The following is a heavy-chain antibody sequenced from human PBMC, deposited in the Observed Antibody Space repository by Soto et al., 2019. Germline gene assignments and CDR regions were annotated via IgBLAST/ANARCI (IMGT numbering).Heavy chain of an antibody. CDR3: ARDGPEYGSSPGFDY. V-gene: IGHV1-2*02. J-gene: IGHJ4*02. D-gene: IGHD6-6*01. CDR1: GYTFTGYY. CDR2: INPNSGGT. Sequence: ASVKVSCKASGYTFTGYYMHWVRQAPGQGLEWMGWINPNSGGTNYAQKFQGRVTMTRDTSISTAYMELSRLRSDDTAVYYCARDGPEYGSSPGFDYWGQGTLVTVSS.